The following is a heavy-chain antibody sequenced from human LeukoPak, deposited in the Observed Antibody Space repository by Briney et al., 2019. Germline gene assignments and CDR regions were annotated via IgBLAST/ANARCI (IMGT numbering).Heavy chain of an antibody. CDR1: GFTFSSYS. J-gene: IGHJ5*02. CDR2: ISSSSSYI. CDR3: ARSAAYYDILTGYYDWFDP. Sequence: PGGSLRLSCAASGFTFSSYSMNWVRQAPGKGLEWVSSISSSSSYIYYADSVKGRFTISRDNAKNSLYLQMNSLRAEDTAVYYCARSAAYYDILTGYYDWFDPWGQGILVTVSS. V-gene: IGHV3-21*01. D-gene: IGHD3-9*01.